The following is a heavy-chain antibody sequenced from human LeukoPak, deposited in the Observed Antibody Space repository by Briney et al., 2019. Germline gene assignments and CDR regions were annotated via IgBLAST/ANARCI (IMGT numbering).Heavy chain of an antibody. Sequence: GGSLRLSRAASGFTLSSNYMSWVRQAPGKGLEWVSAIYSGGSTYYADSVKGRFTISRDNSKNTLYLQMNSLRAEDTAVYYCAREGSARNDYWGQGTLVTVSS. CDR2: IYSGGST. V-gene: IGHV3-66*01. CDR3: AREGSARNDY. J-gene: IGHJ4*02. D-gene: IGHD4-11*01. CDR1: GFTLSSNY.